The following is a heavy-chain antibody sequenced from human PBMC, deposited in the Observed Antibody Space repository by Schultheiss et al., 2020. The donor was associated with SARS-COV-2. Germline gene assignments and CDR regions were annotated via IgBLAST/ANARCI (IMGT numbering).Heavy chain of an antibody. V-gene: IGHV3-21*01. D-gene: IGHD1-26*01. CDR2: ISSSSSYI. CDR3: ARSGTDRIVGATHY. J-gene: IGHJ4*02. CDR1: GFTFSSYA. Sequence: GESLKISCAASGFTFSSYAMSWVRQAPGKGLEWVSSISSSSSYIYYADSVKGRFTISRDNAKNSLYLQMNSLRAEDTAVYYCARSGTDRIVGATHYWGQGTLVTVSS.